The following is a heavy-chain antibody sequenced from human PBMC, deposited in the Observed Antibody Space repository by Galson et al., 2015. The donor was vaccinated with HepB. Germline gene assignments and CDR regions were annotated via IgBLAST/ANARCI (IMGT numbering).Heavy chain of an antibody. Sequence: SLRLSCAASGFTFSYYAMSWVRQAPGKGLEWVSAITPSGDNTYSADSMKGRLTISRDNSKNMLFLQMNSLRADHTAIYFCAKVFPEKTDGWYRQALYYFDSWGHGTRVTVSA. J-gene: IGHJ4*01. D-gene: IGHD6-19*01. CDR3: AKVFPEKTDGWYRQALYYFDS. V-gene: IGHV3-23*01. CDR2: ITPSGDNT. CDR1: GFTFSYYA.